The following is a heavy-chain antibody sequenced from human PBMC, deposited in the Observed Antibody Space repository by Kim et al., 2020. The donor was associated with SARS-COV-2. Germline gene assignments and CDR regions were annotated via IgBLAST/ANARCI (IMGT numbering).Heavy chain of an antibody. CDR2: IIPMFGTA. CDR1: GDTFTSYG. J-gene: IGHJ5*02. V-gene: IGHV1-69*06. Sequence: SVKVSCKASGDTFTSYGITWLRQAPGQGLEWMGGIIPMFGTANYAQKFQGRVTITADKSTSTAYMELSSLRSEDTAVYYCARGGRYYYDNSGPKLRDWFDPWGQGTLVTVSS. D-gene: IGHD3-22*01. CDR3: ARGGRYYYDNSGPKLRDWFDP.